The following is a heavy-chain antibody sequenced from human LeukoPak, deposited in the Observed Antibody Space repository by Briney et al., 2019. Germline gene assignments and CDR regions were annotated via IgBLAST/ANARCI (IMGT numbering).Heavy chain of an antibody. D-gene: IGHD3-9*01. J-gene: IGHJ2*01. CDR3: ARANYDILTGYYNWYFDL. CDR2: ISFDGNNK. Sequence: GGSLRLSCAASGFIFRNYGMHWVRQAPGKGLEWVAGISFDGNNKYYADSVKGRFTISRDNSKNTLYLQMNSLRAEDTAGYYCARANYDILTGYYNWYFDLWGRGTLVTVSS. V-gene: IGHV3-30*19. CDR1: GFIFRNYG.